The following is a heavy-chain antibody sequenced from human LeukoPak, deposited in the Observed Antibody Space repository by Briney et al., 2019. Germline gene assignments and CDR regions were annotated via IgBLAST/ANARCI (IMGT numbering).Heavy chain of an antibody. CDR2: IYYSGST. CDR3: ARDPEGDFGGMDV. Sequence: SETLSLTCTVSGGSISSYYWSWIRQPPGKGLEWIGYIYYSGSTNYNPSLKSRVTISVDTSKNQFSLKLSSVTAADTAAYYCARDPEGDFGGMDVWGQGTTVTVSS. D-gene: IGHD3-3*01. V-gene: IGHV4-59*01. CDR1: GGSISSYY. J-gene: IGHJ6*02.